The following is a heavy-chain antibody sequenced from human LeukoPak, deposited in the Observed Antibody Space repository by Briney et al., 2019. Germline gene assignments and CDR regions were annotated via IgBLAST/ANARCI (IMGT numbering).Heavy chain of an antibody. D-gene: IGHD6-19*01. J-gene: IGHJ4*02. Sequence: GGSLRLSCAAYEFTVSTNYMSWVRQAPGKGLEWVSIIYSTGGKYYADSVKGRFTISRDNSKHTLYLQMNSLRGEDTAVYYCARGSDGWFAFDYWGQGILVTVSS. CDR2: IYSTGGK. V-gene: IGHV3-66*01. CDR3: ARGSDGWFAFDY. CDR1: EFTVSTNY.